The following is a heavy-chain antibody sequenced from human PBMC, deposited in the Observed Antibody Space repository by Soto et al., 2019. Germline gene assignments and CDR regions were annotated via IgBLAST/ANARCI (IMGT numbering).Heavy chain of an antibody. Sequence: GGSLRLSCAASGFTVSSNYMSWVRQAPGKGLEWVSVIYSGGSTYYADSVKGRFTISRDNSKNTLYLQMNSLRAEDTAVYYCARDYYDSSGYYYSSDYWGQGTLVTVSS. CDR2: IYSGGST. D-gene: IGHD3-22*01. CDR1: GFTVSSNY. J-gene: IGHJ4*02. V-gene: IGHV3-53*01. CDR3: ARDYYDSSGYYYSSDY.